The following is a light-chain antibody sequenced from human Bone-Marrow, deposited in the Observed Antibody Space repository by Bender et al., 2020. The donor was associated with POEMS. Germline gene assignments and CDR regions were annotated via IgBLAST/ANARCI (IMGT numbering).Light chain of an antibody. CDR1: SSDVGSYNL. Sequence: QSALTQPPSASGSPGQSVTISCTGTSSDVGSYNLVSWYQQHPGKAPKLMIYEGSKRPSGVSNRFSGSKSGNTASLTISGLQAEDEADYYCSSYAGSNTWVFGGGTKLTVL. J-gene: IGLJ3*02. CDR3: SSYAGSNTWV. V-gene: IGLV2-23*01. CDR2: EGS.